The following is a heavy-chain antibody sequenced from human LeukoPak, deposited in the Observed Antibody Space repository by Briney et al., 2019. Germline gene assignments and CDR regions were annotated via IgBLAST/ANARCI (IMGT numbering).Heavy chain of an antibody. CDR1: GFNFRSYW. CDR3: VRDGMGGIKAFDM. J-gene: IGHJ3*02. Sequence: GGSLRLSCVGSGFNFRSYWMSWVRQAPGKGLEWVANIKPDGSQKYFVDSVRGRFTISRDNAKNSVYLQMTSLRAEDTALYYCVRDGMGGIKAFDMWGQGTVVTVSS. CDR2: IKPDGSQK. D-gene: IGHD3-10*01. V-gene: IGHV3-7*05.